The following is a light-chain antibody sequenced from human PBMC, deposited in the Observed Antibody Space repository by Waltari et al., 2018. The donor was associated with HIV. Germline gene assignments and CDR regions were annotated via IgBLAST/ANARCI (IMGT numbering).Light chain of an antibody. V-gene: IGKV1-39*01. CDR1: QTVTNK. CDR3: QQSYSSPLT. CDR2: DAS. Sequence: DIQMTQSPSPLSASVGDSVSITCRASQTVTNKVNWYQQKPGKAPQVLIYDASTLQSGVPSRFRGGGSGTDFTLTITSLQPDDFATYFRQQSYSSPLTFGPGTKVDIK. J-gene: IGKJ3*01.